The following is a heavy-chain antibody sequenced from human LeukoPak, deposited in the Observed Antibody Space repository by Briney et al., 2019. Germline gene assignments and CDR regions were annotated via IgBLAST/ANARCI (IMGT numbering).Heavy chain of an antibody. CDR3: AREGVATIFAGDYYYGMDV. D-gene: IGHD5-12*01. Sequence: ASVKVSCKASGYTFTDFYIHWVRQARGQGLEWMGWISAYNGNTNYAQKLQGRVTMTTDTSTSTAYMELRSLRSDDTAVYYCAREGVATIFAGDYYYGMDVWGQGTTVTVSS. CDR1: GYTFTDFY. CDR2: ISAYNGNT. V-gene: IGHV1-18*04. J-gene: IGHJ6*02.